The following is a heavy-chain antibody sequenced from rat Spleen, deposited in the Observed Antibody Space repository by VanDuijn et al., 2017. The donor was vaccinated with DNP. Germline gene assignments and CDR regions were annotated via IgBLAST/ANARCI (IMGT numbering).Heavy chain of an antibody. D-gene: IGHD1-11*01. CDR2: INPDGGNT. J-gene: IGHJ4*01. V-gene: IGHV5-58*01. Sequence: EVQLVETGGDLVPPGRSLKLSCVASGFTFSTYWMFWIRQAPGKGLEWVASINPDGGNTYYQDSVKGRFTISRDNAENTVYLQMNSLRSGDTATYYCAKDRDGGFAMDAWGQGTSVTVSS. CDR3: AKDRDGGFAMDA. CDR1: GFTFSTYW.